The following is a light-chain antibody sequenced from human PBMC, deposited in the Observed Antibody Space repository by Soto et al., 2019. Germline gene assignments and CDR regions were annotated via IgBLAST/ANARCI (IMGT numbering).Light chain of an antibody. V-gene: IGKV1-27*01. CDR2: AAS. J-gene: IGKJ1*01. CDR3: QKYNSAPPT. Sequence: DIQMTQSPSSLSASVGDRVTITCRASQGISNYLAWYQQKPGKVPKLMIYAASTLQSGVPSRFSGSGSGTDFAITISSRQPEDVATYYCQKYNSAPPTFGQGTKVEIK. CDR1: QGISNY.